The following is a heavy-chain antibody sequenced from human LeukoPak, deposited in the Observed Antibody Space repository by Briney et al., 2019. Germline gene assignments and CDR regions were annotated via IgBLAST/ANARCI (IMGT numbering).Heavy chain of an antibody. V-gene: IGHV1-2*02. Sequence: GASVKVSCKASGYTFTGYYMHWVRQAPGQGLEWMGWINPNSGGTNYAQKFQGRVTTTRDTSISTAYMELSRLRSDDTAVYYCAREGGVGSGSYWFDPWGQGTLVTVPS. CDR2: INPNSGGT. J-gene: IGHJ5*02. CDR1: GYTFTGYY. CDR3: AREGGVGSGSYWFDP. D-gene: IGHD3-10*01.